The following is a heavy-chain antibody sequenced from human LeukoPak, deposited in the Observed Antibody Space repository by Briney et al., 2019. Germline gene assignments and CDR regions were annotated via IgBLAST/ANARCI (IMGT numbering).Heavy chain of an antibody. J-gene: IGHJ4*02. CDR3: AIESTTVTSRSYFDY. V-gene: IGHV3-7*03. CDR1: GFTFSSYW. D-gene: IGHD4-17*01. CDR2: IKQDGSEK. Sequence: GGSLRLSCAASGFTFSSYWMSWVRQAPGKGLEWVANIKQDGSEKYYVDSVKGRFTISRDNAKNSLYLQMNSLRAEDTAVYYCAIESTTVTSRSYFDYWGQGTLVTVSS.